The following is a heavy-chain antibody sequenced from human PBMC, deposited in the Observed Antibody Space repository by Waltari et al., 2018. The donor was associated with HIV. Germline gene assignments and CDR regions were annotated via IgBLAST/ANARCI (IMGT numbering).Heavy chain of an antibody. CDR1: GCTCGEYA. CDR3: TSPDILTGYSSWYFEL. CDR2: IQSKAYGWTT. J-gene: IGHJ2*01. V-gene: IGHV3-49*03. D-gene: IGHD3-9*01. Sequence: EVQLVESGGGLVQPGRSLRLSCTASGCTCGEYAMSWLRQAPGKGLGWVRVIQSKAYGWTTEHAASDKCRLTISSYDSKSIPYLQMNSLTTEDTALYYCTSPDILTGYSSWYFELWGRGTLVTLSS.